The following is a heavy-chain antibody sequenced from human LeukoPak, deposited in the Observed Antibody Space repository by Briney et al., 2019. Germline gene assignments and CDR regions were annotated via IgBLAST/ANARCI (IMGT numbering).Heavy chain of an antibody. CDR2: INPNTGGT. CDR3: ARDFHGNYEGWFDP. V-gene: IGHV1-2*02. Sequence: ASVKVSCKASGYTXIGYQMHRVRQAPGQGLEWMERINPNTGGTNYAQQFEGRVTMTRDTSISTAYMELSSLTSDDTAVYYCARDFHGNYEGWFDPWGQGTLVTVSS. D-gene: IGHD4-17*01. CDR1: GYTXIGYQ. J-gene: IGHJ5*02.